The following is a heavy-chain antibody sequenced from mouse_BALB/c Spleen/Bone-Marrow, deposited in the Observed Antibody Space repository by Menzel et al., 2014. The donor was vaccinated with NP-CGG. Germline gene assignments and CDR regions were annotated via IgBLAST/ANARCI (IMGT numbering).Heavy chain of an antibody. D-gene: IGHD2-4*01. CDR1: GFTFNSYG. CDR3: ARHAYYDQTEVSFVY. Sequence: EVQRVESGGGLVKSGGSLKLSCAASGFTFNSYGMSWVLQTPEKRLEGVATISGGGSYTFYPDSVKGRFTISRDNAKNNLYLQLSSLRSEDTALYYCARHAYYDQTEVSFVYWGQGTLVTVSA. J-gene: IGHJ3*01. V-gene: IGHV5-9-2*01. CDR2: ISGGGSYT.